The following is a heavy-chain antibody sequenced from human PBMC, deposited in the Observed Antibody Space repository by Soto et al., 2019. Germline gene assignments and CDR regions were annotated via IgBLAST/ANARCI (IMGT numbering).Heavy chain of an antibody. Sequence: PGGSLRLSCAASGFTFSSYAMHWVRQAPGKGLEWVAVISYDGSNKYYADSVKGRFTISRDNSKNTLYLQMNSLRAEDTAVYYCARDSGNIVVVVAATGSLDVWGQGTKVTVYS. J-gene: IGHJ6*02. CDR3: ARDSGNIVVVVAATGSLDV. CDR2: ISYDGSNK. D-gene: IGHD2-15*01. CDR1: GFTFSSYA. V-gene: IGHV3-30-3*01.